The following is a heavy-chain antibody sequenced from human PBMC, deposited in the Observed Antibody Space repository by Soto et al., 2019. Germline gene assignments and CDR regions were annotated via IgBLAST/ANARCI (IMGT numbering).Heavy chain of an antibody. Sequence: ASVKVSCKASGYTFTSYAMHWVRQAPGQRLEWMGWINAGNGNTKYSQKFQGRVTITRDTSASTAYMELSSLRSEDTAVYYCARAYCSSTSCYAIDYWGEGTLVTVSS. CDR3: ARAYCSSTSCYAIDY. CDR1: GYTFTSYA. CDR2: INAGNGNT. D-gene: IGHD2-2*01. J-gene: IGHJ4*02. V-gene: IGHV1-3*01.